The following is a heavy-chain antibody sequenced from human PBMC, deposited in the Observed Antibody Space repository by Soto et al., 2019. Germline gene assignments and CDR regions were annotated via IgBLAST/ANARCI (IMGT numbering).Heavy chain of an antibody. CDR3: ATGEYSSSSHYYYGMDV. V-gene: IGHV1-46*01. D-gene: IGHD6-6*01. Sequence: ASVKVSCKASGYTFTSYYMHWVRQAPGQGLEWMGIINPSGGSTSYAQKFQGRVTMTRDTSTSTVYMELSSLRSEDTAVYYCATGEYSSSSHYYYGMDVWGQGTTVTVSS. J-gene: IGHJ6*02. CDR1: GYTFTSYY. CDR2: INPSGGST.